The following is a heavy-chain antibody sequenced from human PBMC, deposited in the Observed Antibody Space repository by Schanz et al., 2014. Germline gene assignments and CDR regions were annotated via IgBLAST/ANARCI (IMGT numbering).Heavy chain of an antibody. CDR3: ARDRRNADLDY. J-gene: IGHJ4*02. D-gene: IGHD1-1*01. CDR2: ISSRSSHI. Sequence: EVQLVESGGGLVQPGGSLRLSCGVSGFTASSHSMNWVRQAPGKGLEWVSSISSRSSHIYYADSVKGRFTVSRDNAKNSVYLQMNGLRVEDTALYYCARDRRNADLDYWGQGTLVSVSS. V-gene: IGHV3-21*01. CDR1: GFTASSHS.